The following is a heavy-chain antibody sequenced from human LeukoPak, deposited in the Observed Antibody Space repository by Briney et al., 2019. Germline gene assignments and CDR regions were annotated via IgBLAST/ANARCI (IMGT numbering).Heavy chain of an antibody. D-gene: IGHD6-6*01. CDR1: GFTFTNYG. J-gene: IGHJ4*02. CDR2: IRYDGSNK. CDR3: AILDSSSSRSFDY. Sequence: PGGSLRLSXAASGFTFTNYGMHWVRQAPGKGLEWVAFIRYDGSNKYYADSVKGRFTISRDNSKNTLYLQMNSLRAEDTAVYYCAILDSSSSRSFDYWGQGTLVTVSS. V-gene: IGHV3-30*02.